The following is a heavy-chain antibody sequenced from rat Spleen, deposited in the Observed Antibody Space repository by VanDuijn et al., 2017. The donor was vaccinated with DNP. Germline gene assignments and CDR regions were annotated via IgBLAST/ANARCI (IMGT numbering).Heavy chain of an antibody. Sequence: EVQLVESGGGLVQPGRSLKLSCAASGLTFSDYNMAWVRQAPKKGLEWVASISASGGSTSYRDSVKGRFTISRDNAENTVYLQMNSLRSEDTATYYCATHGTTDYFGYFDYWGQGVMVTVSS. J-gene: IGHJ2*01. V-gene: IGHV5-25*01. CDR3: ATHGTTDYFGYFDY. CDR2: ISASGGST. D-gene: IGHD1-6*01. CDR1: GLTFSDYN.